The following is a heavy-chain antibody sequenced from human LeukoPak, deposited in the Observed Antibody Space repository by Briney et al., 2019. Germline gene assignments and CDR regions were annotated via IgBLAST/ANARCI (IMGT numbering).Heavy chain of an antibody. CDR3: ARTIFGVVIKSWFDP. Sequence: SETLSLTCTVSGGSISSYYWSWIRQPAGKGLEWIGRIYTSGSTNYNPSLKSRVTMSVDTSKNQFSLKLSSVTAADTAVYYCARTIFGVVIKSWFDPWGQGTLVTVSS. J-gene: IGHJ5*02. CDR2: IYTSGST. V-gene: IGHV4-4*07. CDR1: GGSISSYY. D-gene: IGHD3-3*01.